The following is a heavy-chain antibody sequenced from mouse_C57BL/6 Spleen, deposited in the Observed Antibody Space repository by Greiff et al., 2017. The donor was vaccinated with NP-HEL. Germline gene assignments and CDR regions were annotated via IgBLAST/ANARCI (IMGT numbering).Heavy chain of an antibody. J-gene: IGHJ2*01. D-gene: IGHD1-1*01. CDR1: GYTFTSYT. CDR3: ARRDYGSSYGYFDY. CDR2: INPSSGYT. V-gene: IGHV1-4*01. Sequence: QVQLQQSGAELARPGASVKMSCKASGYTFTSYTMHWVKQRPGQGLEWIGYINPSSGYTKYNQKFKDEATLTADKSSSTAYMQLSSLTSEDSAVYYCARRDYGSSYGYFDYWGQGTTLTVSS.